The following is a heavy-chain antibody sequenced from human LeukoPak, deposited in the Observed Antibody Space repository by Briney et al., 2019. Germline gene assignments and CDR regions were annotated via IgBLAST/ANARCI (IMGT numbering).Heavy chain of an antibody. J-gene: IGHJ4*02. V-gene: IGHV3-23*01. CDR3: ARDWYHAIDY. D-gene: IGHD2-2*01. CDR2: ISGSGGST. Sequence: GGSLRLSCAASGFTFSSYAMSWVRQAPGKGLEWVSAISGSGGSTYYADSVKGRFTISRDNSKNTLYLQMNSLRDEDTAVYYCARDWYHAIDYWGQGTLVTVSS. CDR1: GFTFSSYA.